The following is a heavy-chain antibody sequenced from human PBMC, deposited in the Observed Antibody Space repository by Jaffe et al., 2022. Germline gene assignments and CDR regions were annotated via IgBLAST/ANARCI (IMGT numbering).Heavy chain of an antibody. V-gene: IGHV4-59*11. CDR3: ARDGHDISGYHYYFDL. Sequence: QVQVQESGPGLVKPLETLSLTCSISYGSITSHQWSWIRQTPGKGLEWIAYNSDTGRANYNPSLQSRVTISVDTSKNQFSLWLNSVTPADTATYYCARDGHDISGYHYYFDLWGQGILVTVSS. CDR1: YGSITSHQ. CDR2: NSDTGRA. D-gene: IGHD3-22*01. J-gene: IGHJ4*02.